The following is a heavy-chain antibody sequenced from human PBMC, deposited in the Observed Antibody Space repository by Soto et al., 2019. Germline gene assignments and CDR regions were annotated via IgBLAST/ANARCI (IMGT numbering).Heavy chain of an antibody. CDR2: IYHSGST. V-gene: IGHV4-4*02. D-gene: IGHD6-13*01. Sequence: SETLSLTCAVSGGSISSSNWWSWVRQPPGKGLEWIGEIYHSGSTNYNPSLKSRVTISVDKSKNQFSLKLSSVTAADTAVYYCASGVSSSWDTIFDYWGQGTLVTVSS. CDR1: GGSISSSNW. J-gene: IGHJ4*02. CDR3: ASGVSSSWDTIFDY.